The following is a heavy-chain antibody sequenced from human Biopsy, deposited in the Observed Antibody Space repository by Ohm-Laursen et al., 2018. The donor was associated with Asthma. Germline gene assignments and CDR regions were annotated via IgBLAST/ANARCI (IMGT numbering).Heavy chain of an antibody. J-gene: IGHJ6*02. D-gene: IGHD4-17*01. CDR1: GGSISSGGYY. CDR2: IYYSGST. Sequence: SETLSLTCTVSGGSISSGGYYWSWIRQHPGKGLEWIGYIYYSGSTYYNPSLKSRVTISVDTSKNQFSLKLSSVTAADTAVYYCARFRSDQTGYGDYYYYGMDVWGQGTKVAVSS. V-gene: IGHV4-31*03. CDR3: ARFRSDQTGYGDYYYYGMDV.